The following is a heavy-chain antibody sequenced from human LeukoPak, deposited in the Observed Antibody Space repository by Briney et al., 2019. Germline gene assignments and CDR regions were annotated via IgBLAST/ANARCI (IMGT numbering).Heavy chain of an antibody. D-gene: IGHD5-12*01. CDR2: IWYDGSNM. CDR3: ARDGSSGYAGYFDY. V-gene: IGHV3-33*01. Sequence: GISLRLSCAPSGFTFSSYGMHCVRQSPGGGRECLAVIWYDGSNMYYADSVKGGFTISRDNSKNTLYMQMNSLRDEDTAVYYCARDGSSGYAGYFDYWGQGPVATVSS. J-gene: IGHJ4*02. CDR1: GFTFSSYG.